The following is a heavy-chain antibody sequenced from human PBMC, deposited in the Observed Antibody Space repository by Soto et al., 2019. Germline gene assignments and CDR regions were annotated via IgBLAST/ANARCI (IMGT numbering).Heavy chain of an antibody. D-gene: IGHD6-13*01. Sequence: ASVKVSCKASGYTFTSYGIHWVPQAPGQRLEWMGWINAANGDTKYSPKFQGRVTITRDTSASTAYMELSSLRSEDTAVYYCVRRHVSATGIDWFDPWGQGTLVTVSS. CDR3: VRRHVSATGIDWFDP. CDR2: INAANGDT. V-gene: IGHV1-3*01. J-gene: IGHJ5*02. CDR1: GYTFTSYG.